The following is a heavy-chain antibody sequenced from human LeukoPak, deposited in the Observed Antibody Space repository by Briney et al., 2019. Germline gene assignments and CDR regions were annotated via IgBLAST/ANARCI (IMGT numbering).Heavy chain of an antibody. CDR1: GGSCDDYY. V-gene: IGHV4-34*01. Sequence: SETLSLTCAVYGGSCDDYYCSWLRQPPGKGLEWIGEIHPSGIFYYNSSPLSRVTISIGTSKSQFSLRLTSVTAADTAFYYCARGRDRSKAGDHWGQGSLVTVSS. CDR3: ARGRDRSKAGDH. D-gene: IGHD5-24*01. J-gene: IGHJ4*02. CDR2: IHPSGIF.